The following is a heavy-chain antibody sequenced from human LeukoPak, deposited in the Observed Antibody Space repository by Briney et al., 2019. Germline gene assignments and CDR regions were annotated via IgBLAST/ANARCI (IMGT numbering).Heavy chain of an antibody. CDR2: IIPIFGRA. J-gene: IGHJ6*03. D-gene: IGHD2-2*01. CDR3: ARAEAAGIPAAKPLMWYYYYMDV. Sequence: SVKVSCKASGGTFSSYAISWVRQAPGQGLEWMGGIIPIFGRANYAQKFQGRVTITADESTSTAYMELSSLRSEDTAVHYCARAEAAGIPAAKPLMWYYYYMDVWGKGTTVTVSS. V-gene: IGHV1-69*01. CDR1: GGTFSSYA.